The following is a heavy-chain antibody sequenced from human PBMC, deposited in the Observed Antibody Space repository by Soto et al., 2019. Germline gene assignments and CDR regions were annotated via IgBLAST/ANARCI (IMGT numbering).Heavy chain of an antibody. V-gene: IGHV1-8*01. J-gene: IGHJ6*03. D-gene: IGHD6-6*01. CDR1: GYTFTSYD. CDR2: VNPNCGKT. CDR3: ARRDYSSSSPHYLDYYMDV. Sequence: QVQLVQSGAEVKKPGASVKVSCKACGYTFTSYDINWVRQATGQGLEWMGWVNPNCGKTGYAQKFQGKGTITMNTSVRTAYMERSSRRADDTAVYYCARRDYSSSSPHYLDYYMDVWGKGTTVTVSS.